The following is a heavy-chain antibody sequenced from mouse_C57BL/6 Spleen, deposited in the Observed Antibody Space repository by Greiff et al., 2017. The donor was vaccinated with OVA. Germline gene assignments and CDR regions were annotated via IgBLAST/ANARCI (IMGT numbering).Heavy chain of an antibody. D-gene: IGHD1-1*01. CDR3: AGTVVAGAMDY. CDR2: IYPRSGNT. CDR1: GYTFTSYG. J-gene: IGHJ4*01. V-gene: IGHV1-81*01. Sequence: VKLMESGAELARPGASVKLSCKASGYTFTSYGISWVKQRTGQGLEWIGEIYPRSGNTYYNEKFKGKATLTADKSSSTAYMELRSLTSEDSAVYFCAGTVVAGAMDYWGQGTSVTVSS.